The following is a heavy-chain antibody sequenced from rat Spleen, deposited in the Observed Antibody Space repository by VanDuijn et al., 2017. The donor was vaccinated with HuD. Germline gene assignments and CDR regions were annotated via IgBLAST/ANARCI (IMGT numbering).Heavy chain of an antibody. CDR2: ISYDGSIT. Sequence: EVQLVESGGGLVQPGRSLKLSCAASGFTFSDYNMAWVRQAPKKGLEWVATISYDGSITYYRDSVQGRFTISRDNAKSTLYLHMDSLTSEDTATYYCATGPRILRLDWFAYWGQGTLVTVSS. CDR1: GFTFSDYN. CDR3: ATGPRILRLDWFAY. J-gene: IGHJ3*01. D-gene: IGHD1-6*01. V-gene: IGHV5-7*01.